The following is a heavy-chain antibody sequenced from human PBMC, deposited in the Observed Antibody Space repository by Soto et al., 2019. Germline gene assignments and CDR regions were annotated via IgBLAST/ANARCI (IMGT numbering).Heavy chain of an antibody. V-gene: IGHV4-34*01. J-gene: IGHJ6*02. CDR1: GGSFSGYY. CDR2: INHSGST. Sequence: SETLSLTCAVYGGSFSGYYWSWIRQPPGKGLEWIGEINHSGSTNYNPSLKSRVTISVDTSKNQFSLKLSSVTAADTAVYYCARGPGYDFWSGYYNYYYYGMDVWGQGTTVTVSS. CDR3: ARGPGYDFWSGYYNYYYYGMDV. D-gene: IGHD3-3*01.